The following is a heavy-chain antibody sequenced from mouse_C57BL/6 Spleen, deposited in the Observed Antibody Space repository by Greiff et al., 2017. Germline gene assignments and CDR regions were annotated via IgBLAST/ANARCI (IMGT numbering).Heavy chain of an antibody. Sequence: EVNVVESGGGLVQPGGSLKLSCAASGFTFSDYYMYWVRQTPEKRLEWVAYISNGGGSTYYPDTVKGRFTISRDNAKNTLYLQMSRLKSEDTAVYYCARKLLYGSSWYFDVWGTGTTVTVSS. CDR1: GFTFSDYY. CDR2: ISNGGGST. J-gene: IGHJ1*03. V-gene: IGHV5-12*01. D-gene: IGHD1-1*01. CDR3: ARKLLYGSSWYFDV.